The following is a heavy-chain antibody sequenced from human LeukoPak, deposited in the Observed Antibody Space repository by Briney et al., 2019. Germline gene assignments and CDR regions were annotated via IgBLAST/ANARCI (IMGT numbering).Heavy chain of an antibody. V-gene: IGHV4-59*01. CDR3: ARNAAAAVNVFLFDP. CDR2: IYYSGST. D-gene: IGHD6-13*01. J-gene: IGHJ5*02. Sequence: SETLSLTCTVSGGSISSYYWSWIRQPPGKGLEWIGYIYYSGSTNYNPSLKSRVTISVDTSKNQFSLKLSSVTAADTAVYYCARNAAAAVNVFLFDPWGQGTLVTVSS. CDR1: GGSISSYY.